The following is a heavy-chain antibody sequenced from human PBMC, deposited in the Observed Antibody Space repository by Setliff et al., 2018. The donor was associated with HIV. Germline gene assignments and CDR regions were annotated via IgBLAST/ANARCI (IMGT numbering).Heavy chain of an antibody. D-gene: IGHD3-22*01. CDR3: AGYSSGYIAPFDI. CDR1: GFTFSNYA. J-gene: IGHJ3*02. Sequence: GGSLRLSCAASGFTFSNYAMHWVRQVPGKGLEWVSYISDSGSAKYYADSVKGRFTISRDNAKNSLYLQMNSLRAEDTAVYYCAGYSSGYIAPFDIWGQGTMVTVSS. V-gene: IGHV3-48*03. CDR2: ISDSGSAK.